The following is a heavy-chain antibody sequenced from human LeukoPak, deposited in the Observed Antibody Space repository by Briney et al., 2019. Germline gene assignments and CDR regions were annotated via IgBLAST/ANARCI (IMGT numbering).Heavy chain of an antibody. J-gene: IGHJ6*02. D-gene: IGHD3-3*01. Sequence: GGSLRLSCTASGFTVSTNYVSWVRQAPGKGLEWVSAISGSGGSTYYADSVKGRFTISRDNSKNTLYLQMNSLRAEDTAVYYCAKAHDFWSGYYYYYYYGMDVWGQGTTVTVSS. V-gene: IGHV3-23*01. CDR1: GFTVSTNY. CDR2: ISGSGGST. CDR3: AKAHDFWSGYYYYYYYGMDV.